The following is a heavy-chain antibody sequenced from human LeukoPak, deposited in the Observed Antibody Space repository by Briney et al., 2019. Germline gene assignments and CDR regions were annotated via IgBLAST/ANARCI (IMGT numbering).Heavy chain of an antibody. CDR2: VYFDGDT. Sequence: SETLSLTCTVSGDSIHSVYYFWGWIRQPPGKGLEWIGSVYFDGDTSYSPSLKSRVIISVDTSKNQFSLNLTSVTAADTALYYCARHRKSARNYSYYYMDVWGKGTTVTVSS. V-gene: IGHV4-39*01. D-gene: IGHD6-6*01. J-gene: IGHJ6*03. CDR3: ARHRKSARNYSYYYMDV. CDR1: GDSIHSVYYF.